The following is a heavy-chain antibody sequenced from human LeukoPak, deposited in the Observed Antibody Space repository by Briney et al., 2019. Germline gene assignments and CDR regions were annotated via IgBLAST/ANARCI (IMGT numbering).Heavy chain of an antibody. CDR1: GGSISSYY. D-gene: IGHD3-16*01. J-gene: IGHJ4*02. Sequence: SETLSLTCTVSGGSISSYYWSWVRQPPGKGLEWIGYIYYSGSTNYNPSLKSRVTVSVDTSKNQFSLKLSSVTAADTAVYYCARGGIPGFDYWGQGTLVTVSS. V-gene: IGHV4-59*01. CDR3: ARGGIPGFDY. CDR2: IYYSGST.